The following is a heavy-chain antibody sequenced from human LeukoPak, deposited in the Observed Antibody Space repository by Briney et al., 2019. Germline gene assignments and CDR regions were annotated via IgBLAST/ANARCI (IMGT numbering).Heavy chain of an antibody. CDR1: GFTFSSYS. Sequence: GGSLRLSCAASGFTFSSYSMNWVRQAPGKGLEWVSYISSSSTIYYADSVKGRFTISRDNAKNSLYLQMNSLRAEDTAVYYCAREGTAAAAHGGYYGMDVWGQGTTVTVSS. V-gene: IGHV3-48*01. J-gene: IGHJ6*02. CDR2: ISSSSTI. CDR3: AREGTAAAAHGGYYGMDV. D-gene: IGHD6-13*01.